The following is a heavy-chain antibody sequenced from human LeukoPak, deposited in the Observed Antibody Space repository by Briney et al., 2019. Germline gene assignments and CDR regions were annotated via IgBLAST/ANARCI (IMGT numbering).Heavy chain of an antibody. CDR1: GGSISSGSYY. CDR2: MYTTGST. Sequence: SQTLSLTCTVSGGSISSGSYYWTWIRQPAGKGLEWIGRMYTTGSTNYNPSLKSRVTILGDTSKNQFSLRLSSATAADTAVYYCARRDYFDYWGQGTLVTVSS. V-gene: IGHV4-61*02. CDR3: ARRDYFDY. J-gene: IGHJ4*02.